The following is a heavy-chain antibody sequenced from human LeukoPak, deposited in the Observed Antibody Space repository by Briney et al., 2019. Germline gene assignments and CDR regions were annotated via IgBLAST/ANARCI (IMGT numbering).Heavy chain of an antibody. Sequence: KPSETLSLTCSVSGDSIRSSSNFWGWIRQPPGKGLEWIASIYNGGITYYTQSLKTRVTISADTSKNQFSLKLSSVTAADTAVYYCARHWIVAFNWFDPWGQGTLVTVSS. D-gene: IGHD2-15*01. V-gene: IGHV4-39*01. CDR2: IYNGGIT. J-gene: IGHJ5*02. CDR1: GDSIRSSSNF. CDR3: ARHWIVAFNWFDP.